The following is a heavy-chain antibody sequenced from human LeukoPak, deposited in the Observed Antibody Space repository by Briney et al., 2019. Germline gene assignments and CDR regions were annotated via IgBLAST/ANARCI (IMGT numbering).Heavy chain of an antibody. CDR3: AKDVWFGDCLDS. V-gene: IGHV3-30*18. D-gene: IGHD3-10*01. J-gene: IGHJ4*02. CDR2: MSADGSLY. Sequence: PGGSLRLSCGAYGFIFSNYAMKWGRQAPGKGVEWVAIMSADGSLYFYGDSVKGRFARYRDNSKSTLFLQMNNVRANDTAVYYCAKDVWFGDCLDSWGQGTLVTVSS. CDR1: GFIFSNYA.